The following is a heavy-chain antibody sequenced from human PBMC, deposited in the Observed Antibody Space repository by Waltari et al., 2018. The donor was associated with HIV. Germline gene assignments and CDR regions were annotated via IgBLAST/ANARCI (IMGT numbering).Heavy chain of an antibody. V-gene: IGHV1-2*02. J-gene: IGHJ5*02. CDR3: ARVFRGTVNYFDSRLGH. CDR2: INPDSGGK. CDR1: GYTFSDYY. D-gene: IGHD3-22*01. Sequence: QVQLVQSGAEVKKPGASVKVSCKASGYTFSDYYMHWVRQAPGQGLEWMGWINPDSGGKRYAKKFQGRVTMTRDTSISTAYMELSRLRFDDTAVYYCARVFRGTVNYFDSRLGHWGQGTLVTVSS.